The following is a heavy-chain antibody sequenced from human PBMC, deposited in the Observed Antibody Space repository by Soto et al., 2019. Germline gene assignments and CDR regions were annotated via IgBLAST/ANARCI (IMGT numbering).Heavy chain of an antibody. V-gene: IGHV3-74*01. CDR3: ARGGWDYDSSGYYFVGSMDV. CDR2: INSDGSST. D-gene: IGHD3-22*01. Sequence: PGGPLRLSCAASGLTFSRYWMPWVRQAPGKGLVWVSRINSDGSSTTYADSVKGRFTVSRDNAKNTLYLQMNSLRAQDTAVYSCARGGWDYDSSGYYFVGSMDVWGQRATVTVSS. J-gene: IGHJ6*02. CDR1: GLTFSRYW.